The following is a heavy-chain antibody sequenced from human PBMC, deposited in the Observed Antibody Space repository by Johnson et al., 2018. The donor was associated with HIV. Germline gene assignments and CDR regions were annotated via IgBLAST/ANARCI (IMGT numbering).Heavy chain of an antibody. CDR1: GFIFSNAW. J-gene: IGHJ3*02. V-gene: IGHV3-66*01. Sequence: EVQLVESGGGLIEPGGSLRLSCAASGFIFSNAWMTWVRQAPGKGLEWVSVIYSGGSTYYADSVKGRFTISRDNSKNTLYLHMNSLRAEDTAVYYCARDQSNGWNRGAFDIWGQGTVVTVSS. CDR2: IYSGGST. CDR3: ARDQSNGWNRGAFDI. D-gene: IGHD6-19*01.